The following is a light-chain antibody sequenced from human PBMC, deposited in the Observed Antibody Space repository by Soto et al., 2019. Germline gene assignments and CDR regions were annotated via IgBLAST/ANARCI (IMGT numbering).Light chain of an antibody. Sequence: DIVMTQSPLSLTVTPGEPASISCRSSQSLLYSNGYNYLDWYLQKPGQSPQLLIYDSSTRATGFPDRFSGSGSGTDFTLTIIRLEPEDFAVYYCQQYDISPWTFGQGTKVDI. V-gene: IGKV2-28*01. CDR3: QQYDISPWT. J-gene: IGKJ1*01. CDR2: DSS. CDR1: QSLLYSNGYNY.